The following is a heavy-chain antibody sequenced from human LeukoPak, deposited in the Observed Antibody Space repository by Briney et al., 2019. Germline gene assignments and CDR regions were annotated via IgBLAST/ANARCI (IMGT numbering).Heavy chain of an antibody. CDR2: IYYSGST. D-gene: IGHD3-22*01. J-gene: IGHJ4*02. CDR3: ARAPYDSGGYYDYYFDY. CDR1: GGSISSSSYY. V-gene: IGHV4-61*05. Sequence: PSETLSLTCTVSGGSISSSSYYWSWIRQPPGKGLEWIGYIYYSGSTNYNPSLKSRVTISVDTSKNQFSLKLSSVTAADTAVYYCARAPYDSGGYYDYYFDYWGQGTLVTVSS.